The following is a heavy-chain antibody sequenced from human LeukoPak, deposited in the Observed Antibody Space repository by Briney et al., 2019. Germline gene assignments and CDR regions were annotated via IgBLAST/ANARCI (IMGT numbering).Heavy chain of an antibody. D-gene: IGHD3-10*01. CDR3: ATGYHNYYGPGSRGEHGY. J-gene: IGHJ4*02. CDR1: GYTFTSYG. CDR2: ISAYNGNT. V-gene: IGHV1-18*01. Sequence: ASVKVSCKASGYTFTSYGISWVRQAPGQGLEWMGWISAYNGNTNYAQKLQGRVTMTTDTSTSTAYMELRSLRSDDTAVYYCATGYHNYYGPGSRGEHGYWGQGTLVTVSS.